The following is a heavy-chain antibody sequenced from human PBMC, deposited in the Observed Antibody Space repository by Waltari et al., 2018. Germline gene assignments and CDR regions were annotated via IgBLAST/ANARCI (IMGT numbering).Heavy chain of an antibody. J-gene: IGHJ4*02. CDR2: IYYSGRT. V-gene: IGHV4-39*07. CDR1: GGSISSSSYY. CDR3: ATQLELGDN. Sequence: QLQLQESGPGLVKPSETLSLTCTVSGGSISSSSYYWGWIRQPPGKGLEGIGSIYYSGRTYYNPYLKSRVTISVDTSKNQFSLKLSSVTAADTAVYYCATQLELGDNWGQGTLVTVSS. D-gene: IGHD1-1*01.